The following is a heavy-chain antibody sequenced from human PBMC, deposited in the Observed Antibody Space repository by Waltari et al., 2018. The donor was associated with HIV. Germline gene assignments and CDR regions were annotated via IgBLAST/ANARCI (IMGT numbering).Heavy chain of an antibody. CDR1: GFIFPTSW. CDR3: TVPRSGSSGFFY. V-gene: IGHV3-15*01. Sequence: EVLLVESGGGLVKPGGTLRLSCAASGFIFPTSWMTWVRQVPGKGVEWVGSSKSKSGGETTDYAASVRGRFTVSRDDSKNALFRQMNNLKIEDTVIYYCTVPRSGSSGFFYWGQGILVTVSS. CDR2: SKSKSGGETT. D-gene: IGHD3-22*01. J-gene: IGHJ4*02.